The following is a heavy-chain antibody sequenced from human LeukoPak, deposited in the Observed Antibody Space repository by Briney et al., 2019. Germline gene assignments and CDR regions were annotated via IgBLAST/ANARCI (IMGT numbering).Heavy chain of an antibody. J-gene: IGHJ4*02. CDR3: ARDLSYGDYNY. Sequence: SETLSLTCTVSGGSISSSSYYWGWIRQPPGKGLEWIGSIYYRGSTYYNPSLKSRVTISVDTSKNQFSLKLSSVTAADTAVYYCARDLSYGDYNYWGQGTLVTVSS. CDR1: GGSISSSSYY. CDR2: IYYRGST. V-gene: IGHV4-39*07. D-gene: IGHD4-17*01.